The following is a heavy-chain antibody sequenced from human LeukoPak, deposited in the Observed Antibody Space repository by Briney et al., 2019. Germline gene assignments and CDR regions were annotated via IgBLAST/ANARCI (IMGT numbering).Heavy chain of an antibody. CDR2: IDPSDSYT. V-gene: IGHV5-10-1*01. D-gene: IGHD7-27*01. J-gene: IGHJ4*02. Sequence: GESLKISCKGSGYNFAGYWITWVRKMPGRGLEWMGTIDPSDSYTNYSPSFQGRVTISTDKSISTAYLQWSTLRASDTAMYYCARRSGALIEEYWGQGPLVTVSS. CDR1: GYNFAGYW. CDR3: ARRSGALIEEY.